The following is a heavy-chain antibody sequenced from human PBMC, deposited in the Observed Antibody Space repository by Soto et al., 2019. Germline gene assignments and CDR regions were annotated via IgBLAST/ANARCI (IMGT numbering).Heavy chain of an antibody. D-gene: IGHD6-6*01. V-gene: IGHV5-10-1*03. CDR1: GYSFSKHW. Sequence: EVQLVQSGAEVKKPGESLRIACKASGYSFSKHWITWVRQMPGKGLEWMGRIVPSDSYTSYSPSFQGHVTISTDTSISTAFLQWSSLKSSDSAKYYCARHEYSTTSIDYYFGVDVWGQGTTVTVSS. CDR3: ARHEYSTTSIDYYFGVDV. CDR2: IVPSDSYT. J-gene: IGHJ6*02.